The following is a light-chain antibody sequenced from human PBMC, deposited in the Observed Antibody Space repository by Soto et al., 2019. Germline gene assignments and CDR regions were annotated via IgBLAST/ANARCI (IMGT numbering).Light chain of an antibody. CDR3: GSINRRSTSV. J-gene: IGLJ1*01. CDR1: SSDVGGFEY. CDR2: DVT. V-gene: IGLV2-14*01. Sequence: QSALSQPASVSGSPGQSITISCTGTSSDVGGFEYVSWYQHQPGKAPKLIIYDVTKRPSGVSNRFSGSKSGNTASLTISGIQAEEEGDYYRGSINRRSTSVFGTGTKVTV.